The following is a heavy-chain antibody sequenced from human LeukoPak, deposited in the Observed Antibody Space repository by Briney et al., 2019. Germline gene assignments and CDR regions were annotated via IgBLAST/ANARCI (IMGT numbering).Heavy chain of an antibody. Sequence: PGRSLRLSCAASGFTFDDYAMHWVRQAPGKGLEWVSGISWNSGSIGYADSVKGRFTISRGNAKNSLYLQMNSLRAEDTALYYCAKGGQLVRDYFDYWGQGTLVTVSS. J-gene: IGHJ4*02. CDR1: GFTFDDYA. CDR2: ISWNSGSI. V-gene: IGHV3-9*01. D-gene: IGHD6-13*01. CDR3: AKGGQLVRDYFDY.